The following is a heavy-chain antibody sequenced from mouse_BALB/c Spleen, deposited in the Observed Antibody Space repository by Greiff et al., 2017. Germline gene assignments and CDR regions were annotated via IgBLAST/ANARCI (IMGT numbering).Heavy chain of an antibody. D-gene: IGHD2-4*01. CDR1: GFSLTSYG. Sequence: VKLVESGPGLVAPSQSLSITCTVSGFSLTSYGVHWVRQPPGKGLEWLGVIWAGGSTNYNSALMSRLSISKDNSKSQVFLKMNSLQTDDTAMYYCARESSTMITTFAYWGQGTLVTVSA. CDR2: IWAGGST. V-gene: IGHV2-9*02. CDR3: ARESSTMITTFAY. J-gene: IGHJ3*01.